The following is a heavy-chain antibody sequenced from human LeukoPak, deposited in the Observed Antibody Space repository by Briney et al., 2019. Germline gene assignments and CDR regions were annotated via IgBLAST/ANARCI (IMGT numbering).Heavy chain of an antibody. V-gene: IGHV3-11*04. CDR1: GFTFRDYY. CDR3: ARVRFGELLGDFDY. Sequence: KPGGSLRLSCVASGFTFRDYYMSWIRQAPGKGLEWVSYISGSDGTIKYADSVKGRFTISRDNAKNSLYLQMNSLRAEDTAVYYCARVRFGELLGDFDYWGQGTLVTVSS. CDR2: ISGSDGTI. D-gene: IGHD3-10*01. J-gene: IGHJ4*02.